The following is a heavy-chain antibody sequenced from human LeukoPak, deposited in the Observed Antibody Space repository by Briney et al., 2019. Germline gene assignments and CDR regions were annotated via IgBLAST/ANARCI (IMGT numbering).Heavy chain of an antibody. J-gene: IGHJ4*02. CDR1: GGSFSGYY. CDR3: AGGSPKAARHAKDYYDSSGFLYGY. Sequence: PSETLSLTCAVYGGSFSGYYWSRIRQPPGKGLEWIGEINHSGSTNYNPSLKSRVTISVDTSKNQFSLKLSSVTAADTAVYYCAGGSPKAARHAKDYYDSSGFLYGYWGQGTLVTVSS. D-gene: IGHD3-22*01. V-gene: IGHV4-34*01. CDR2: INHSGST.